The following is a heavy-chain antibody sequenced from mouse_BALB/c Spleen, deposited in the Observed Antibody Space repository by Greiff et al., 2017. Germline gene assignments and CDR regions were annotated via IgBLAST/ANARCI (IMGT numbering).Heavy chain of an antibody. D-gene: IGHD4-1*01. V-gene: IGHV1-14*01. J-gene: IGHJ1*01. Sequence: EVQLQQSGPELVKPGASVKMSCKASGYTFTSYVMHWVKQKPGQGLEWIGYINPYNDGTKYNEKFKGKATLTSDKSSSTAYMELSSLTSEDSAVYYCARKTGTSYWYFDVWGAGTTVTVSS. CDR2: INPYNDGT. CDR1: GYTFTSYV. CDR3: ARKTGTSYWYFDV.